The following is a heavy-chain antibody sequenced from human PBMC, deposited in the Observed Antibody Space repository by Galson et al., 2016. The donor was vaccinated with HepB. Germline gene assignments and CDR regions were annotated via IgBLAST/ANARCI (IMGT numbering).Heavy chain of an antibody. V-gene: IGHV2-70*13. D-gene: IGHD1-26*01. CDR3: ARIQGSYSAFDI. CDR1: GFSLSTSGMC. CDR2: IDWDDDK. Sequence: PALVKPTQTLTLTCTFSGFSLSTSGMCVSWIRQPPGKALEWIGLIDWDDDKYYSTSLKARLSISKDTSKNQVVLTMTNMDPVDTATYYCARIQGSYSAFDIWGQGTMVTVSS. J-gene: IGHJ3*02.